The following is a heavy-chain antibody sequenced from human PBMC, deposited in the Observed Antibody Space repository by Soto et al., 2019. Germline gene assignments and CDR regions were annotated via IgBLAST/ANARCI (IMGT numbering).Heavy chain of an antibody. Sequence: SETLCVACTFSVGSISIYYWSWIRQPPGKGLELIGYIYYSGSTNYNPSLKSRVTISVDTSKNQFSLKLSSVTAADTAVYYCARHRRSIEASPAFDYWGQGTLVTVSS. CDR1: VGSISIYY. J-gene: IGHJ4*02. CDR2: IYYSGST. CDR3: ARHRRSIEASPAFDY. D-gene: IGHD6-6*01. V-gene: IGHV4-59*01.